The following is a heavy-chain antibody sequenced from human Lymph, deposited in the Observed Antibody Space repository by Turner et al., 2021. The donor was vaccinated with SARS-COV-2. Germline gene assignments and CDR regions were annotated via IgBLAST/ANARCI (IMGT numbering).Heavy chain of an antibody. D-gene: IGHD1-26*01. CDR2: IYSGGST. J-gene: IGHJ6*02. CDR3: ARDLREVGGMDV. Sequence: EVQLVESGGGLIQPGGSLTLSCAASGFTVSSNYMSWVRQAPGKVLEWVSVIYSGGSTYYADSVKGRFTISRDNSKNTLYLQMNSLRAEDTAVYYCARDLREVGGMDVWGQGTTVTVSS. V-gene: IGHV3-53*01. CDR1: GFTVSSNY.